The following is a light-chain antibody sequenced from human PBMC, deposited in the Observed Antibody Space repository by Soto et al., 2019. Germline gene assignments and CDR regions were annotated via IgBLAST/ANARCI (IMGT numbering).Light chain of an antibody. CDR3: FSYTSSGTMI. J-gene: IGLJ2*01. CDR2: DVS. CDR1: SSDVGGYNY. Sequence: QSVLTQPASVSGSPGESITISCTGTSSDVGGYNYVSWYQQHPGKAPKLMIYDVSNRPSGVSNRLSGSKSGNTASLTISGLQAEDEADYYCFSYTSSGTMIFGGGTKLTV. V-gene: IGLV2-14*03.